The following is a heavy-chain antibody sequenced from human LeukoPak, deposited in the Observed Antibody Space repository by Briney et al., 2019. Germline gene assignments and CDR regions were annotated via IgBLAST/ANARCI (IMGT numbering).Heavy chain of an antibody. V-gene: IGHV3-74*01. CDR2: INYDGSDT. Sequence: GGSLRLYCAASGFTFSSYWMHWVRQAPGKGLVWVSGINYDGSDTRYADTVKGRFTISRDNAMNTLYLQMNSLRAEDTAVYYCQRDFMTAAGIHWGQGTLVTVSS. J-gene: IGHJ4*02. D-gene: IGHD6-13*01. CDR1: GFTFSSYW. CDR3: QRDFMTAAGIH.